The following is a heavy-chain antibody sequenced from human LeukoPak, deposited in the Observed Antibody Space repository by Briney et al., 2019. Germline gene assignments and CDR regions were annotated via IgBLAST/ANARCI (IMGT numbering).Heavy chain of an antibody. J-gene: IGHJ4*02. CDR3: ARDSSGWYRRIDY. CDR1: GGSISSSSYY. CDR2: IYYSGST. V-gene: IGHV4-39*02. D-gene: IGHD6-19*01. Sequence: PSETLSLTCTVSGGSISSSSYYWGWIRQPPGKGLEWIGSIYYSGSTYYNPSLKSRVTISVDTSKNQFSLKLSSVTAADTAVYYCARDSSGWYRRIDYWGQGTLVTVSS.